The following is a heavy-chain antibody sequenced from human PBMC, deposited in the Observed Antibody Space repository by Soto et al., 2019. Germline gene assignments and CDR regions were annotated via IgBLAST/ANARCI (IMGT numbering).Heavy chain of an antibody. Sequence: SETLSLTCAVSGGSITSSHYYWDWIRRPPGEGLEWIATIHYDGSTYYNPSLRSRVTMSVDTSNNQFSLKLTSVTAADTAVYYCARRTRRYDFLDSWGRGILVTVSS. CDR2: IHYDGST. CDR3: ARRTRRYDFLDS. D-gene: IGHD3-3*01. J-gene: IGHJ5*01. V-gene: IGHV4-39*01. CDR1: GGSITSSHYY.